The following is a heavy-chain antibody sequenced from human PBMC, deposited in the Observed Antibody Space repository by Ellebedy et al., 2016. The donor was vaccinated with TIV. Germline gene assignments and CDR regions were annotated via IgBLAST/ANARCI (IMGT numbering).Heavy chain of an antibody. J-gene: IGHJ4*02. Sequence: MPSETLSLTCSVSGGSLNTYYWTWIRQPPGKGLEWLGYILYSGGTYYNPSLKSRVTISVDTSKNQFSLKLKSVTAADTAVFYCAREVFGYTGYRIFDFWGQGTLVTVSS. CDR1: GGSLNTYY. D-gene: IGHD5-12*01. CDR2: ILYSGGT. V-gene: IGHV4-59*12. CDR3: AREVFGYTGYRIFDF.